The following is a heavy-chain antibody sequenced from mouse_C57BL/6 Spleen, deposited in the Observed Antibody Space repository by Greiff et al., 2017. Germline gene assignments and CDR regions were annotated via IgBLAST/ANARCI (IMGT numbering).Heavy chain of an antibody. CDR2: INPSSGYT. Sequence: QVQLQQSGAELAKPGASVKLSCKASGYTFTSSWMHWVKQRPGQGLEWIGYINPSSGYTKYNQKFKDKATLTADKSSSTAYMQLSSLTYEDSAVYYCAPLLHRSGGYAMDYWGQGTSVTVSS. V-gene: IGHV1-7*01. CDR1: GYTFTSSW. J-gene: IGHJ4*01. D-gene: IGHD2-1*01. CDR3: APLLHRSGGYAMDY.